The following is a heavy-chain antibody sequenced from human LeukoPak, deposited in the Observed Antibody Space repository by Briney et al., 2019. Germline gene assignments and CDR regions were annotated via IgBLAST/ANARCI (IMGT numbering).Heavy chain of an antibody. V-gene: IGHV1-18*01. CDR2: ISAYNGNT. CDR1: GYTFTSYG. J-gene: IGHJ6*03. D-gene: IGHD2-2*01. CDR3: ARGRYCSSSSCYQIYYYYMDV. Sequence: ASVKVSCKASGYTFTSYGISWVRQAPGQGLEWMGWISAYNGNTNYAQELQGRVTMTTDTSTSTAYMELRSLRSDDTAVYYCARGRYCSSSSCYQIYYYYMDVWGKGTTVTVSS.